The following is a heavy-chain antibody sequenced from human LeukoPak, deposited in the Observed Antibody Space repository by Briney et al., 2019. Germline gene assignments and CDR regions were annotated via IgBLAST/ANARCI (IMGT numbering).Heavy chain of an antibody. V-gene: IGHV3-23*01. CDR2: IGGSGGST. D-gene: IGHD3-3*01. Sequence: GGSLRLSCAASGFTFSSYAMSWVRQAPGKGLEWVSAIGGSGGSTYYADSVKGRFTISRDNSKNTLYLQMNSLRAEDTAVYYCAKGTTIFGVVTHDYWGQGTLVTVSS. CDR3: AKGTTIFGVVTHDY. J-gene: IGHJ4*02. CDR1: GFTFSSYA.